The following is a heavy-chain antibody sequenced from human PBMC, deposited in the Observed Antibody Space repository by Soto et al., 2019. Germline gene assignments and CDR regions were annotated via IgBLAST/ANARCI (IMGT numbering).Heavy chain of an antibody. Sequence: GGSLRLSCAASGFTFSIYWMSWVRQAPGKGLEWVANIKQDGSEKNYVDSVKGRFTISRDNTKNSLYLQMNSLRAEDTAVYYCARDSLICRNTWRYYYMYVWGQGTTVPVSS. J-gene: IGHJ6*03. CDR1: GFTFSIYW. CDR3: ARDSLICRNTWRYYYMYV. CDR2: IKQDGSEK. D-gene: IGHD3-16*01. V-gene: IGHV3-7*01.